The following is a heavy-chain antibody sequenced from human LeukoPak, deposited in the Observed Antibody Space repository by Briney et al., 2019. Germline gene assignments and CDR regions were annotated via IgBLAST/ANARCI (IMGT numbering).Heavy chain of an antibody. CDR2: MNPNSGNT. CDR3: VRGREYCSGGSCYFSDY. V-gene: IGHV1-8*01. J-gene: IGHJ4*02. CDR1: GYTFTSYD. D-gene: IGHD2-15*01. Sequence: ASVKVSCKASGYTFTSYDINWVRQATGQGLEWMGWMNPNSGNTGYAQKFQGRVTMTRNTSISTAYMELSSLRSEDTAVYYCVRGREYCSGGSCYFSDYWGQGTLVTVSS.